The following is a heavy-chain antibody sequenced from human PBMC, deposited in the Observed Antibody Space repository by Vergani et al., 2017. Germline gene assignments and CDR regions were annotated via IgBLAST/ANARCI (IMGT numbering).Heavy chain of an antibody. J-gene: IGHJ4*02. CDR1: EFTFSNYG. CDR2: IWFDGSNK. V-gene: IGHV3-33*01. D-gene: IGHD6-13*01. CDR3: ARGPYWREAGVPHFDY. Sequence: QVQLVEPGGGVVQPGRSLRLSCAASEFTFSNYGMHWVRQAPGKGLEWVAVIWFDGSNKYYADSLKGRFTISRDNSKNTLYLQMNSLRAEDTAIYYCARGPYWREAGVPHFDYWGQGTLVTVSS.